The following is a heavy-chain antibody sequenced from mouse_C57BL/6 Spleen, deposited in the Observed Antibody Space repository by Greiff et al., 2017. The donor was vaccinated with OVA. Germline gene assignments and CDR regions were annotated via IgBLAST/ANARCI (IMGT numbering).Heavy chain of an antibody. CDR1: GYTFTDYN. Sequence: EVQLQQSGPELVKPGASVKIPCKASGYTFTDYNMDWVKQSHGKSLEWIGDINPNNGGTIYNQKFKGKATLTVDKSSSTAYMELRSLTSEDTAVSYCASESLYGYARGWFAYWGQGTLVTVSA. D-gene: IGHD2-2*01. V-gene: IGHV1-18*01. J-gene: IGHJ3*01. CDR3: ASESLYGYARGWFAY. CDR2: INPNNGGT.